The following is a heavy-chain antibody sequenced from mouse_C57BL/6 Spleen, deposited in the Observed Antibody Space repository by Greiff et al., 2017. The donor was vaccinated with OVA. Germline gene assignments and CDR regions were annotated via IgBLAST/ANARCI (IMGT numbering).Heavy chain of an antibody. D-gene: IGHD1-1*01. V-gene: IGHV1-42*01. J-gene: IGHJ4*01. CDR3: ARWGSDYYDAMDY. Sequence: VQLQQSGPELVKPGASVKISCKASGYSFTGYYMNWVKQSPEKSLEWIGEINPSTGGTTYNQKFKAKATLTVDKSSSTAYMQLKSLTSEDSAVYYGARWGSDYYDAMDYWGQGTSVTVSA. CDR1: GYSFTGYY. CDR2: INPSTGGT.